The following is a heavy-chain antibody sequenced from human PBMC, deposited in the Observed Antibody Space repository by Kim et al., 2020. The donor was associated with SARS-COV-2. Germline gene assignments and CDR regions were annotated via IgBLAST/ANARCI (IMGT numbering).Heavy chain of an antibody. V-gene: IGHV3-66*01. CDR1: GFTVSRNY. J-gene: IGHJ2*01. CDR2: IYNDGST. CDR3: ARGGYDILTGYPLGWYFDL. D-gene: IGHD3-9*01. Sequence: GGSLRLSCAASGFTVSRNYMSWVRQAPGKGLEWVSIIYNDGSTYYADSVKGRFIISRDNSRNTLYLQMNSLRAEDTALYYCARGGYDILTGYPLGWYFDLWGRGTLVTVSS.